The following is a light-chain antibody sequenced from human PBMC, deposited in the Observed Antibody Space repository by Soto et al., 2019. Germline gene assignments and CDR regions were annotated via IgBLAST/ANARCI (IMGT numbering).Light chain of an antibody. CDR3: QQSDNWPYQ. J-gene: IGKJ2*01. CDR1: PSVGTY. CDR2: DAS. Sequence: EILLTQSPSTLALSPGERVSLSCTASPSVGTYLAWYQQQPGQSPRLLIYDASHRATGVPDRFSGSGSGTDFTLTISSLEPDDVAIYYCQQSDNWPYQFGQGTHLEI. V-gene: IGKV3-11*01.